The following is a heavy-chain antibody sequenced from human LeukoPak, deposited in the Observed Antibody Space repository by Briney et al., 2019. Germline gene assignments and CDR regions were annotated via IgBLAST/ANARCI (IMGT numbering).Heavy chain of an antibody. D-gene: IGHD3-3*01. Sequence: GPLRLSCAASGFTFSSYAMGWVRQAPGKGLGWGSAFSGSGGSTYYADSVMGRFTISRDNSKNTLYLQMNSLRAEDTAVYYCPKFISAFWSGYYSFDYWAREPWSPSPQ. CDR2: FSGSGGST. CDR3: PKFISAFWSGYYSFDY. CDR1: GFTFSSYA. V-gene: IGHV3-23*01. J-gene: IGHJ4*02.